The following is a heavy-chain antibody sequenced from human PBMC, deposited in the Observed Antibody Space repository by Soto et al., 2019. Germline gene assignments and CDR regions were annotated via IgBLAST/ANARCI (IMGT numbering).Heavy chain of an antibody. CDR3: DRDLGRGEQQLADY. J-gene: IGHJ4*02. CDR2: INPSGGST. CDR1: GDGFAIYY. V-gene: IGHV1-46*01. D-gene: IGHD6-13*01. Sequence: GGSVKVSWKACGDGFAIYYMHWVRQAPGQGLEWMGIINPSGGSTSYAQKFQGRVTMTRDTSTSTVYMELSSLRSEDTAVYYCDRDLGRGEQQLADYWGQGTLATVSS.